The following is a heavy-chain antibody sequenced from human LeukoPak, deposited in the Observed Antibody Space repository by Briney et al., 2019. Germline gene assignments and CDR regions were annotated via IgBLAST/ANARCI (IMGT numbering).Heavy chain of an antibody. D-gene: IGHD7-27*01. CDR2: IIPIFGTA. CDR1: GGTFISYA. J-gene: IGHJ6*02. CDR3: ARDSPPGYYYGMDV. V-gene: IGHV1-69*05. Sequence: SVRVSCKASGGTFISYAISWVRQAPGQGLEWMGGIIPIFGTANYAQKLQGRVTMTTDTSTSTAYMELRSLRSDDTAVYYCARDSPPGYYYGMDVWGQGTTVTVSS.